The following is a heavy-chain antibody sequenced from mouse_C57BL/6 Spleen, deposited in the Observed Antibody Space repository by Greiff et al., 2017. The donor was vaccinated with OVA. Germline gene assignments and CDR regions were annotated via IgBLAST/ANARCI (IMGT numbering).Heavy chain of an antibody. Sequence: VQVVESGPGLVAPSQSLSITCTVSGFSLTSSGVSWVRQPPGKGLEWLGVICGDASTNYHSALISRRSISKDNSKGLVFLKLNSLRTDDTATYYCAQGDGFYYWGQGTTRTVSS. V-gene: IGHV2-3*01. J-gene: IGHJ2*01. D-gene: IGHD2-3*01. CDR3: AQGDGFYY. CDR2: ICGDAST. CDR1: GFSLTSSG.